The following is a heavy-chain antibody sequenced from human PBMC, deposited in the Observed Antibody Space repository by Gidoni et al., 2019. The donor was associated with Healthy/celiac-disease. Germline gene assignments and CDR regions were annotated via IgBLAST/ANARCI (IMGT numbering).Heavy chain of an antibody. CDR1: GYTFTSYG. D-gene: IGHD3-16*01. Sequence: QVHLLHSGAEVKTPGASVMVSCKASGYTFTSYGISWVRQAPGPGLEWMGWSRAYNGNTNYEQKLQGRVTMTTDTSTRKAYMELRSLRSEDKAVYYCARAPSRLRLGELLFDYWGQGTLVTVSS. J-gene: IGHJ4*02. CDR2: SRAYNGNT. CDR3: ARAPSRLRLGELLFDY. V-gene: IGHV1-18*04.